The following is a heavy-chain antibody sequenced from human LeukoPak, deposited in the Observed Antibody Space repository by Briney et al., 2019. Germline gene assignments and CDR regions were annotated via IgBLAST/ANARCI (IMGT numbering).Heavy chain of an antibody. CDR2: INHSGST. Sequence: SETLSLTCAVYGGSFSCYYWSWIRQPPGKGLEWIGEINHSGSTNYNPSLKSRVTISVDTSKNQFSLKLSSVTAADTAVYYCARGTRQWLEPTDYWGQGTLVTVSS. V-gene: IGHV4-34*01. J-gene: IGHJ4*02. CDR1: GGSFSCYY. CDR3: ARGTRQWLEPTDY. D-gene: IGHD6-19*01.